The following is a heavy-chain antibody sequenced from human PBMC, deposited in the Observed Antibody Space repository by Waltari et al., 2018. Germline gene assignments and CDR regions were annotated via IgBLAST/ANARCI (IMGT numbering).Heavy chain of an antibody. CDR2: IRSSGMTI. Sequence: EVQLVESGGGLVQPGGSLRLSCAASGFTFSSYEMNWVRQAPGNGLEWGSYIRSSGMTIYYADAVKGRFTISRDNAKNSLYLQMNSLRAEDTAVYYCARDGLRRRGFDIWGQGTMVTVSS. D-gene: IGHD5-12*01. V-gene: IGHV3-48*03. J-gene: IGHJ3*02. CDR3: ARDGLRRRGFDI. CDR1: GFTFSSYE.